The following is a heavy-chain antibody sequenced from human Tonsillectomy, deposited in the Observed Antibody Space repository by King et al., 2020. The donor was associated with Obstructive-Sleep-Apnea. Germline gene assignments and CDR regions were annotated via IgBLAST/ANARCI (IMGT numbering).Heavy chain of an antibody. CDR3: ARDRRQRGLRDFYFDY. Sequence: VQLVESGGGLVKPGGSLRLSCAASGFTFSDYYMSWIRQAPGKGLEWVSYISSSGSTIYYADSVKGRFTISRDNAKNSLYLQMNSLRAEDTAVYCARDRRQRGLRDFYFDYWGQGTLVTVSS. CDR2: ISSSGSTI. CDR1: GFTFSDYY. D-gene: IGHD2-15*01. V-gene: IGHV3-11*01. J-gene: IGHJ4*02.